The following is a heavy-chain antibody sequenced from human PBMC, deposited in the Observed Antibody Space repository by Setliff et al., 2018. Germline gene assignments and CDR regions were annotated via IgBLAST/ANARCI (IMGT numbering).Heavy chain of an antibody. CDR3: ARDRTAYNYGMDV. Sequence: PSETLSLTCTVSGDSISSTYYYWGWIRQPPGKGLEWIGSVYYSGYTYYNPSLQSRVTISVDMSKNQFSLKLTSATAADTAVYYCARDRTAYNYGMDVWGQGTTVTVSS. CDR1: GDSISSTYYY. D-gene: IGHD5-18*01. J-gene: IGHJ6*02. CDR2: VYYSGYT. V-gene: IGHV4-39*07.